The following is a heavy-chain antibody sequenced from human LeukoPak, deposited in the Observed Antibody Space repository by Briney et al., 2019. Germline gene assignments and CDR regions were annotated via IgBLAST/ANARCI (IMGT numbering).Heavy chain of an antibody. J-gene: IGHJ4*02. CDR3: ARGRRDGYNYVVYFDF. D-gene: IGHD5-24*01. CDR2: IDSRDSPAI. V-gene: IGHV3-48*03. Sequence: GGSLRLSCAASGFTFSSYEMSWVRQAPGKGLEWVSYIDSRDSPAIYYADSVKGRFTISRDNAKNSLYLQMNSLRAEDTAAYYCARGRRDGYNYVVYFDFWGQGTLVTVSS. CDR1: GFTFSSYE.